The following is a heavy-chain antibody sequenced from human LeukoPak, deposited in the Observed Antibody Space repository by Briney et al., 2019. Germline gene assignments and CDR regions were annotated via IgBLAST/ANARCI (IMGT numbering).Heavy chain of an antibody. V-gene: IGHV4-4*02. J-gene: IGHJ4*02. CDR1: GGSISNGNW. Sequence: PSETLSLTCGVSGGSISNGNWWSWVRQPPGKGLEWIGEIYRTGSANYNPSLESRVTISVDKSKNQFSLSLNSVTAADTAVYYCVRCGSYCLDYWGQGTLVTVSS. CDR3: VRCGSYCLDY. CDR2: IYRTGSA. D-gene: IGHD1-26*01.